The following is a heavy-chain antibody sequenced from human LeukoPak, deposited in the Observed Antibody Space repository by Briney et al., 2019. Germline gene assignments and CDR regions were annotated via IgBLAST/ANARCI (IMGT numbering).Heavy chain of an antibody. CDR2: ISGSGDST. D-gene: IGHD2-15*01. V-gene: IGHV3-23*01. CDR3: ARVQDSTSYYYYYYMDV. Sequence: TGGSLRLSCAASGFTFSNYAMRWVRQAPGKGLEWVSGISGSGDSTYYADSVKGRFTISRDNSKNTLYLQMNSLRAEDTAVYYCARVQDSTSYYYYYYMDVWGKGTTVTVSS. J-gene: IGHJ6*03. CDR1: GFTFSNYA.